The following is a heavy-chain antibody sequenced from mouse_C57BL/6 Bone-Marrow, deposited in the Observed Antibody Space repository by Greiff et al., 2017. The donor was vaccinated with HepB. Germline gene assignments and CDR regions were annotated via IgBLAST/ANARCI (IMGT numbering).Heavy chain of an antibody. Sequence: QVQLQQSGPELVKPGASVKLSCKASGYTFTSYDINWVKQRPGQGLEWIGWIYPRDGSTKYNEKFKGKATLTVDTSSSTAYMERHSLTSEDSAVYFCARSGHYYGSSNWYFDVWGTGTTVTVSS. D-gene: IGHD1-1*01. CDR2: IYPRDGST. CDR3: ARSGHYYGSSNWYFDV. V-gene: IGHV1-85*01. CDR1: GYTFTSYD. J-gene: IGHJ1*03.